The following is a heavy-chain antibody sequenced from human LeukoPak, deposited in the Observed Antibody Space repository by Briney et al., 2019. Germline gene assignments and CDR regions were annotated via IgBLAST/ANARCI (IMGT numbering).Heavy chain of an antibody. J-gene: IGHJ4*02. Sequence: GGSLRLSCAASGFTVSSNYMSWVRQAPGKGLEWVSPISSSSNIYYADSVKGRFAISRDNAKNSLYLQMNSLRAEDTAVYYCARGAGYCTSTSCHLWSDYWGQGTLVTVSS. CDR1: GFTVSSNY. D-gene: IGHD2-2*01. CDR2: ISSSSNI. CDR3: ARGAGYCTSTSCHLWSDY. V-gene: IGHV3-69-1*01.